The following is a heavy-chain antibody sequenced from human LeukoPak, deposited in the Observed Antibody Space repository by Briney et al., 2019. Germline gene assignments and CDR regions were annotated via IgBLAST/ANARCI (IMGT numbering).Heavy chain of an antibody. J-gene: IGHJ5*02. CDR2: IIPIFGIA. V-gene: IGHV1-69*04. D-gene: IGHD2-21*01. Sequence: SVKVSCKASGGTFSSYAISWVQQAPGQGLEWMGRIIPIFGIANYAQKFQGRVTITADKSTSTAYMELSSLRSEDTAVYYCARVSDNWFDPWGQGTLVTVSS. CDR3: ARVSDNWFDP. CDR1: GGTFSSYA.